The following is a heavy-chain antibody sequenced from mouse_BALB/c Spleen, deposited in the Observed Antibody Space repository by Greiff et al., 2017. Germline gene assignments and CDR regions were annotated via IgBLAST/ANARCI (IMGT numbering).Heavy chain of an antibody. CDR2: IWGDGST. V-gene: IGHV2-6-7*01. D-gene: IGHD3-2*01. J-gene: IGHJ4*01. CDR3: AILDSSGYGAMDY. Sequence: VQVVESGPGLVAPSQSLSITCTVSGFSLTGYGVNWVRQPPGKGLEWLGMIWGDGSTDYNSALKSRLSISKDNSKSQVFLKMNSLQTDDTARYYCAILDSSGYGAMDYWGQGTSVTVSS. CDR1: GFSLTGYG.